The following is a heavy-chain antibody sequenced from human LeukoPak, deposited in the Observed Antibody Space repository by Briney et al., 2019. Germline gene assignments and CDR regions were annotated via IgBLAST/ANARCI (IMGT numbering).Heavy chain of an antibody. CDR3: AKDRPPWAHES. D-gene: IGHD1-26*01. CDR2: IYYSGST. J-gene: IGHJ5*02. CDR1: GGSISTYY. V-gene: IGHV4-59*01. Sequence: PSETLSLTCSVSGGSISTYYWTWIRQPPGKGLEWIGYIYYSGSTNYNPSLKSRVTISLDTSKNQFSLKLSSVTAADTAVYYCAKDRPPWAHESWGQGTLVTVSS.